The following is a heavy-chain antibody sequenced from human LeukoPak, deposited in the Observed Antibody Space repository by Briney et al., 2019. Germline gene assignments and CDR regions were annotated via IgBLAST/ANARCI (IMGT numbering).Heavy chain of an antibody. CDR2: ISNDGGGT. D-gene: IGHD3-22*01. J-gene: IGHJ5*02. Sequence: GGSLRLSCAASGFIFNNYGLIWVRQAPGKGLEWVSAISNDGGGTNYADFMKGRFTISRDNSKNTLFLQMNSLRAEDTALYYCAKGISGYFVDLWGQGTLVTVSS. V-gene: IGHV3-23*01. CDR3: AKGISGYFVDL. CDR1: GFIFNNYG.